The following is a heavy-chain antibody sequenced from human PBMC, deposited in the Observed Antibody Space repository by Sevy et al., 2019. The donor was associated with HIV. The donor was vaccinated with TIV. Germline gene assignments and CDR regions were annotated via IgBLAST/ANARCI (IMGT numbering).Heavy chain of an antibody. Sequence: GGSLRLSCAASGFSFSTYAMSWVRQAPGKGLEWVSGIGGSAAGTYYADSVKGRFAISRDYSKNTLFLQMNGLRVEDTAVYYCAKDLGIPVAGDFDYWGQGTLVTVSS. CDR2: IGGSAAGT. CDR3: AKDLGIPVAGDFDY. J-gene: IGHJ4*02. D-gene: IGHD6-19*01. V-gene: IGHV3-23*01. CDR1: GFSFSTYA.